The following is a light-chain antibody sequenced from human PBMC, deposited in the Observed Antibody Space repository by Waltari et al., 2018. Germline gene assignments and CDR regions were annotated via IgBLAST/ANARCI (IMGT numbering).Light chain of an antibody. V-gene: IGLV3-21*02. CDR3: LVWDRSSDHPV. Sequence: SYVLTQPPSVSVAPGQTARITCGGNNIGSKSAHWYQQKPGQAPGLVVYDDSDRPSGIPGLISWSNSGETGTLNICRGGGGDEAYYFCLVWDRSSDHPVFGGGTKLTVL. J-gene: IGLJ3*02. CDR2: DDS. CDR1: NIGSKS.